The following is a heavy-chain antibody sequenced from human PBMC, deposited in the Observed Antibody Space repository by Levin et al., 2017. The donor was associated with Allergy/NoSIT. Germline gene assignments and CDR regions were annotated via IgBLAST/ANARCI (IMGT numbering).Heavy chain of an antibody. CDR1: GFVFSSYA. CDR3: VRRLDFWSPFDV. V-gene: IGHV3-48*03. D-gene: IGHD3-3*01. J-gene: IGHJ3*01. Sequence: GGSLRLSCAASGFVFSSYAMTWVRQSPGKGLEWLSYISSDANTIYYAESVKGRFTVSRDNAKKSQDLQMNSLRAEDTAVYYCVRRLDFWSPFDVWGQGIRVTVSS. CDR2: ISSDANTI.